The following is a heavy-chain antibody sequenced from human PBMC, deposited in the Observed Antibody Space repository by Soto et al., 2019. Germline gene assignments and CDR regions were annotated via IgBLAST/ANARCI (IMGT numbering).Heavy chain of an antibody. CDR3: AKDLPGGAAAGDAFDI. D-gene: IGHD6-13*01. Sequence: PGGSLRLSCAASGFTFNSYTMAWVRQAPGKGLEWVSSISGSGGSPSYADSVQGRFTISRDNSKNTLYLQMNSLRAEDTAVYYCAKDLPGGAAAGDAFDIWGQGTMVTVSS. CDR2: ISGSGGSP. V-gene: IGHV3-23*01. J-gene: IGHJ3*02. CDR1: GFTFNSYT.